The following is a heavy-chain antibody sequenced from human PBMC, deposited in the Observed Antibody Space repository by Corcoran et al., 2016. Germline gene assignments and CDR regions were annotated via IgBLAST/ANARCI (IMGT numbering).Heavy chain of an antibody. CDR2: ISSSSSTI. J-gene: IGHJ4*02. Sequence: EVQLVESGGGLVQPGGSLRLSCAASGFTFSSYSMNWVRQAPGKGLEWVSYISSSSSTIYYADSVKGRFTISRDNAKNSLYLQMNSLRDEDTVVYYCARDTGYYYDSSGFDYWGQGTLVTVSS. D-gene: IGHD3-22*01. CDR1: GFTFSSYS. CDR3: ARDTGYYYDSSGFDY. V-gene: IGHV3-48*02.